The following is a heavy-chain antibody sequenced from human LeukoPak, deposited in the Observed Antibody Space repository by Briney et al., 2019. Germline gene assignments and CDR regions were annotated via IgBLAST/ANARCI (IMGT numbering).Heavy chain of an antibody. CDR1: GYTFTSYG. D-gene: IGHD3-3*01. CDR3: AREEMGTYYDFWSGYRSGYFDY. V-gene: IGHV1-18*01. J-gene: IGHJ4*02. Sequence: ASVKVSCKASGYTFTSYGISWVRQAPGQGLEWMGWISAYNGNTNYAQKLQGRVTMTTDTSTSTAYMELRSLRSDDTAVYYCAREEMGTYYDFWSGYRSGYFDYWGQGTLVTVSS. CDR2: ISAYNGNT.